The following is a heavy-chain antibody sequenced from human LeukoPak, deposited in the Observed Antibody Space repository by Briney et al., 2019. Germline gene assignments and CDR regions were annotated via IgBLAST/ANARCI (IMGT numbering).Heavy chain of an antibody. D-gene: IGHD4-17*01. V-gene: IGHV3-53*01. CDR1: GFTFSSYE. Sequence: QSGGSLRLSCAASGFTFSSYEMSWVRQAPGKGLEWVSVIYSGGSTYYADSVKGRFTISRDNSKNTPYLQMNSLRAEDTAVYYCARGPTGPNGRFDYWGQGTLVTVSS. CDR2: IYSGGST. J-gene: IGHJ4*02. CDR3: ARGPTGPNGRFDY.